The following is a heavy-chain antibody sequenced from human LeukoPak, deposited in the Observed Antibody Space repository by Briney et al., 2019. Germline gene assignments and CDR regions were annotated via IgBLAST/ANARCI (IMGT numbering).Heavy chain of an antibody. Sequence: GGSLRLSCAASGFTFSSYGMHWVRQAPGKGLEGVAVISYDGSNKYYADSVKGRFTISRDNSKNTLYLQMNSLRAEDTAVYYCAKRYSSSWYWVDYWGQGTLVTVSS. J-gene: IGHJ4*02. CDR1: GFTFSSYG. D-gene: IGHD6-13*01. V-gene: IGHV3-30*18. CDR2: ISYDGSNK. CDR3: AKRYSSSWYWVDY.